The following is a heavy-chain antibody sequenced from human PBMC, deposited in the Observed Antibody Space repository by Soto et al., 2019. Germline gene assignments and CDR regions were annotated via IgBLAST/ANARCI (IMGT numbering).Heavy chain of an antibody. D-gene: IGHD4-17*01. CDR2: IIPIFGTA. CDR1: GGTFSSYA. CDR3: ARAGSPSEGTTVTPFDY. Sequence: QVQLVQSGAEVKKPGSSVKVSCKASGGTFSSYAISWVRQAPGQGLEWMGGIIPIFGTANYAQKFQGRVTMTADEPTSTAYMELSSLRSEDTAVYYCARAGSPSEGTTVTPFDYWGQGTLVTVSS. V-gene: IGHV1-69*12. J-gene: IGHJ4*02.